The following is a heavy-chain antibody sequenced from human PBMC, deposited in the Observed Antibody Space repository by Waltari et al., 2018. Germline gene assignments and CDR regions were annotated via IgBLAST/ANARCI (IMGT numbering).Heavy chain of an antibody. D-gene: IGHD1-26*01. CDR1: GYTFSGQF. Sequence: QVQLVQSGAEVKKPGASVKVSCKPSGYTFSGQFIPWVRQAPGKGLQWLGWIDPKNGGTNYAQTFQGRVAMTRDTSSSTVYMDLTNLRQDDTAVYYCARGLKTKKSGTYLNPFDIWGQGTMVTVSS. J-gene: IGHJ3*02. CDR3: ARGLKTKKSGTYLNPFDI. V-gene: IGHV1-2*02. CDR2: IDPKNGGT.